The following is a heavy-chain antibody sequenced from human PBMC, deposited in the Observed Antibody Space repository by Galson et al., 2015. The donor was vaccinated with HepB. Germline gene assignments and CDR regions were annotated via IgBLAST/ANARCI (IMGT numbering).Heavy chain of an antibody. Sequence: TLRLSCAASGFTFSSYSMNWVRQAPGKGLEWVSYISSSSSTIYYADSVKGRFTISRDNAKNSLYLQMNSLRAEDTAVYYCARDYRTYYYGSGSGGRWGQGTLVTVSS. D-gene: IGHD3-10*01. CDR2: ISSSSSTI. V-gene: IGHV3-48*01. CDR1: GFTFSSYS. CDR3: ARDYRTYYYGSGSGGR. J-gene: IGHJ4*02.